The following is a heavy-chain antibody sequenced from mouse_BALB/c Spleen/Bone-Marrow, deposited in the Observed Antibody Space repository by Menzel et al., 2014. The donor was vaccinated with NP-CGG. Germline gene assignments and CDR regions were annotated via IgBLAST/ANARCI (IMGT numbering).Heavy chain of an antibody. CDR1: GYTFTSYT. J-gene: IGHJ1*01. D-gene: IGHD1-1*01. CDR3: AKGLSDYYGRRDGYFDV. V-gene: IGHV1-4*01. Sequence: VQLQQSGAELARPGASVKMSCEASGYTFTSYTMHWVKQRPGQGLEWIGYINPSSGYTTYNQRFKDKATLTADKSSSTAYMQLSSLTSEDSAVYYCAKGLSDYYGRRDGYFDVWGAGTTVTVSS. CDR2: INPSSGYT.